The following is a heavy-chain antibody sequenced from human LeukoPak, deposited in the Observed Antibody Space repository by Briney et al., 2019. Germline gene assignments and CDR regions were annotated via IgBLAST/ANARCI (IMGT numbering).Heavy chain of an antibody. J-gene: IGHJ4*02. D-gene: IGHD3-22*01. V-gene: IGHV3-20*04. Sequence: PGGSLRLSCAASGFTFDDYGMSWVRHAPGKGLEWVSGINWNGGSTGYADSVKGRFTISRDNAKNSLYLQMNSLRAEDTALYYCATPYYYDSSGYYVYWGQGTLVTVSS. CDR2: INWNGGST. CDR1: GFTFDDYG. CDR3: ATPYYYDSSGYYVY.